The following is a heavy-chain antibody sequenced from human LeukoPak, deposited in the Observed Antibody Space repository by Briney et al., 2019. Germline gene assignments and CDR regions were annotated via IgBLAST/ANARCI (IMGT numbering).Heavy chain of an antibody. CDR3: ARDYFASDLGYCSGGSCYPIYYFDY. CDR1: GYTFTGYY. V-gene: IGHV1-2*02. D-gene: IGHD2-15*01. J-gene: IGHJ4*02. CDR2: INPNSGGT. Sequence: ASVKVSCKASGYTFTGYYMHWVRQAPGQGLEWMGWINPNSGGTNYAQKLQGRVTMTTDTSTSTAYMELRSLRSDDTAVYYCARDYFASDLGYCSGGSCYPIYYFDYWGQGTLVTVSS.